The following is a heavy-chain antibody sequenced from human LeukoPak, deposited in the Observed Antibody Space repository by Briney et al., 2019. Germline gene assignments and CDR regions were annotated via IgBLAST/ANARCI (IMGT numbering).Heavy chain of an antibody. CDR1: GGTFSSYA. CDR2: IIPILGIP. Sequence: GASVKVSCKASGGTFSSYAISWVRQAPGQGLEWMGTIIPILGIPNYAQKFQGRVTITADKSTSTAYMEVSSLRSEDTAVYYCARDTRDGSSSNFYFDLWAQGTLVTVSS. J-gene: IGHJ4*02. V-gene: IGHV1-69*04. CDR3: ARDTRDGSSSNFYFDL. D-gene: IGHD6-13*01.